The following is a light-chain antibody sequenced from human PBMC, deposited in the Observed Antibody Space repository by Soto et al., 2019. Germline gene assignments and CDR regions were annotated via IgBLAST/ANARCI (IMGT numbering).Light chain of an antibody. CDR2: DAS. CDR3: QQYNSYG. J-gene: IGKJ5*01. V-gene: IGKV1-5*01. CDR1: QSISDS. Sequence: DVQMTQSPSTLAASVGDRSTSSCRASQSISDSLAWYQQKPGKAPDLLIYDASSLESGVPSRFSGSGSGTEFTLTISSLQPDDFATYYCQQYNSYGFGQGTRLEIK.